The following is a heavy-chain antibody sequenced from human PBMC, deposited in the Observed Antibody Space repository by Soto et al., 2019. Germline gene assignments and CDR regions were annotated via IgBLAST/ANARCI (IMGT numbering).Heavy chain of an antibody. Sequence: QVQLQESGPGLVKPSGTLSLSCAVSGASLTSSHWWSWVRQPPGKGLEWIGEIYHSGSANYNSSLKSRVAISVDKSKNQFSLNLTSVTAADTAVYYCARYSKYSRDSYRYFYLWGRGTLVTVSS. CDR3: ARYSKYSRDSYRYFYL. D-gene: IGHD6-6*01. V-gene: IGHV4-4*02. J-gene: IGHJ2*01. CDR2: IYHSGSA. CDR1: GASLTSSHW.